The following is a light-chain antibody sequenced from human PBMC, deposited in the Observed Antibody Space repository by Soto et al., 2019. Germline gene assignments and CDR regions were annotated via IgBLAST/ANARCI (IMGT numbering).Light chain of an antibody. Sequence: EIVLTQSPGTLSLSPGDRATLSCRASQSVSSNYLAWYQQKSGQAPRLLIYGASGRATGIPDRFSGSGSGTDFTLTISRLEPEDFAVYYCQQYGSSPPYTFGQGTKLEI. CDR1: QSVSSNY. V-gene: IGKV3-20*01. CDR2: GAS. J-gene: IGKJ2*01. CDR3: QQYGSSPPYT.